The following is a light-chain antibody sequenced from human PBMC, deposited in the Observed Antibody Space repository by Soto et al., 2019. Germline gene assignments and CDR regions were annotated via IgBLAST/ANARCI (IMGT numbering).Light chain of an antibody. CDR1: QSLLHSNGYNY. CDR3: MQALQTPLT. V-gene: IGKV2-28*01. J-gene: IGKJ4*01. CDR2: LGS. Sequence: DVVMTHPTPSLPVTPGEPASISCRSSQSLLHSNGYNYLDWYLQKPGQSPQLLIYLGSNRASGVPDRFSGSGSGTDFTLKISRVEAEDVGVYYCMQALQTPLTFGGGTKVDIK.